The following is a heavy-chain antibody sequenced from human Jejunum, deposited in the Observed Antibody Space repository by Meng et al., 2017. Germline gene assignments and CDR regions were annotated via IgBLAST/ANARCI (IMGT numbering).Heavy chain of an antibody. CDR2: ISTNNGNT. Sequence: ASVKVSCKASGYTFTTFGLSWVRQAPGQGLEWMGWISTNNGNTQYAQKFQGRVTMTTETSTNTAYMEVRSLRSDDTAVYYCARDGHGYISSWGCDYWGQGTLVTVSS. CDR3: ARDGHGYISSWGCDY. J-gene: IGHJ4*02. CDR1: GYTFTTFG. V-gene: IGHV1-18*01. D-gene: IGHD6-13*01.